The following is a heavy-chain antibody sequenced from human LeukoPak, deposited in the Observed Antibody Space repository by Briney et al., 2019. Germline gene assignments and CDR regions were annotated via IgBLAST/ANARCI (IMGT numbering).Heavy chain of an antibody. CDR2: IRYDGSNK. CDR3: ARAYTVALRYEAY. V-gene: IGHV3-30*02. J-gene: IGHJ4*02. Sequence: PGGSLRLSCAASGFTFSSYGMHWVRQAPGKGLEWVAFIRYDGSNKYYADSVKGRFTISRDNSRSTLYLQMDSLRAEDTAVYYCARAYTVALRYEAYWGQGTLVTVSS. CDR1: GFTFSSYG. D-gene: IGHD3-16*01.